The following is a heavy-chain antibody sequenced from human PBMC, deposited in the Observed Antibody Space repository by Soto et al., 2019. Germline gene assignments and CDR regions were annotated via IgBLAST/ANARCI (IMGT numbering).Heavy chain of an antibody. CDR3: ARTNTAMVTGWFDP. CDR2: IFPIFGTA. CDR1: GGTFSSYA. V-gene: IGHV1-69*12. J-gene: IGHJ5*02. Sequence: QVQLVQSGAEVKKPGSSVKVSCKASGGTFSSYAISWVRQAPGQGLEWMGGIFPIFGTANYAQKFQGRVTITADESTSTAYMELSSLRSEDTAMYYCARTNTAMVTGWFDPWGQGTLVTVSS. D-gene: IGHD5-18*01.